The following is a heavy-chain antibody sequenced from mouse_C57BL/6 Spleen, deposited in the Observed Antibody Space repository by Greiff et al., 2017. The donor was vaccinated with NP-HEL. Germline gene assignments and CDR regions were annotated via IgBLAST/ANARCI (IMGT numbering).Heavy chain of an antibody. J-gene: IGHJ3*01. Sequence: EVMLVESGEGLVKPGGSLKLSCAASGFTFSSYAMSWVRQTPEKRLEWVAYISSGGDYIYYADTVKGRFTISRDNARNTLYLQMSSLKSEDTAMYYCTRDPTGSAWFAYWGQGTLVTVSA. CDR3: TRDPTGSAWFAY. CDR1: GFTFSSYA. V-gene: IGHV5-9-1*02. CDR2: ISSGGDYI. D-gene: IGHD4-1*01.